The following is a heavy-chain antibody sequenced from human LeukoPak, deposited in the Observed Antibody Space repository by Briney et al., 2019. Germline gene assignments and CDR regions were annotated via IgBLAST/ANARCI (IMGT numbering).Heavy chain of an antibody. CDR3: ARSGGDRSSIFY. D-gene: IGHD3-16*01. Sequence: GRSLRLSCAASGFTFSSYTMHWVRQAPGKGLEWVAVISYDGSNKYYADSVKGRFTISKDNSKNTLYLQMNSLRAEDTAVYYCARSGGDRSSIFYWGQGTLVTVSS. CDR2: ISYDGSNK. J-gene: IGHJ4*02. CDR1: GFTFSSYT. V-gene: IGHV3-30-3*01.